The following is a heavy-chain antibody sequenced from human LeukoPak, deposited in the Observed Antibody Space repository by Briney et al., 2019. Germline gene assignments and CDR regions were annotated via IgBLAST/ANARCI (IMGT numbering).Heavy chain of an antibody. CDR3: AKVGLLTMYFDY. J-gene: IGHJ4*02. CDR2: ISGSGGST. V-gene: IGHV3-23*01. Sequence: GGSLRLSCAASGFTVSSNYMSWVRQAPGKGLEWVSAISGSGGSTYYADSVKGRFTISRDNSKNTLYLQMNSLRAEDTAVYYCAKVGLLTMYFDYWGQGTLVTVSS. CDR1: GFTVSSNY.